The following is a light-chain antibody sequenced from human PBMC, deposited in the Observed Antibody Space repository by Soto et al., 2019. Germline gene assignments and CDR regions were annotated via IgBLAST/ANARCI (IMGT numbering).Light chain of an antibody. J-gene: IGKJ1*01. Sequence: EVVVTQSPATLSVYPGEGATLTCRASQSVGTKLAWYQQKPGQSPRILIYGATNRATGIPDRFSGSGSGTDFTLTISRLEPEDFAVYYCQQYGSSYPWTFGQGTKVDIK. CDR2: GAT. V-gene: IGKV3-20*01. CDR3: QQYGSSYPWT. CDR1: QSVGTK.